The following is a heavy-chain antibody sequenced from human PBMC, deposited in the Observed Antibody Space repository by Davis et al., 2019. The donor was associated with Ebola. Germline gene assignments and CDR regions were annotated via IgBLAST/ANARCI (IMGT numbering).Heavy chain of an antibody. Sequence: GESLKISCAASGFAFSSHAMSWVRQGPGKGLEWVSTIRASGSSTYYTDSVKGRFTISRDNSKNTLYLQMDGLRAEDTAVYYCAKDPRTAVTGTPWFDPWGQGTLVTVSS. J-gene: IGHJ5*02. CDR1: GFAFSSHA. CDR3: AKDPRTAVTGTPWFDP. V-gene: IGHV3-23*01. D-gene: IGHD6-19*01. CDR2: IRASGSST.